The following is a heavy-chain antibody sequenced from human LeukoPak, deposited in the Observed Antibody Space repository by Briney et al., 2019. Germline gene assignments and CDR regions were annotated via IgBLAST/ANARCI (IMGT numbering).Heavy chain of an antibody. Sequence: GGSLRLSCAASGFTFSSYAMSWVRQAPGKGLEWVSAISGSGGSTYYADSVKGRFTISRDNSKNTLYLQMDSLRAEDTAVYYCAKDRPTLKYYYDSIPLDYWGQGTLVTVSS. CDR2: ISGSGGST. J-gene: IGHJ4*02. V-gene: IGHV3-23*01. D-gene: IGHD3-22*01. CDR3: AKDRPTLKYYYDSIPLDY. CDR1: GFTFSSYA.